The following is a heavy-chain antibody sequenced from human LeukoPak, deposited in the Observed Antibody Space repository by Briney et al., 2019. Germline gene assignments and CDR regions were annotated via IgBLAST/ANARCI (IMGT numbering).Heavy chain of an antibody. Sequence: GGSLRLSCVASGFTFSDYYMTWIGQAPGKGLEWVANIKNDGAVKNYVDSVKGRFTISRDNAKNSLYLQMNSLRAEDAAVYYCAKDSYSKGDFWGQGVLVTVSS. CDR3: AKDSYSKGDF. CDR2: IKNDGAVK. V-gene: IGHV3-7*01. J-gene: IGHJ4*02. CDR1: GFTFSDYY. D-gene: IGHD6-13*01.